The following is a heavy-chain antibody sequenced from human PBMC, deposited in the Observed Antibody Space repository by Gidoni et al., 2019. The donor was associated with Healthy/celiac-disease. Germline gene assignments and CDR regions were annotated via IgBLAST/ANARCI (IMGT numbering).Heavy chain of an antibody. D-gene: IGHD3-10*01. J-gene: IGHJ6*03. CDR2: ISSSSSTI. Sequence: EVQLVESGGGLVQPGGSLILSCAASGFTFCRYSMNWVRQAPGKGLEWVSYISSSSSTIYYADSVKGQFTISRDNANNSLYLQMNSLRAEDTAVYYCAKSTMVRGVRDYYYMDVWGKGTTVTVSS. V-gene: IGHV3-48*01. CDR3: AKSTMVRGVRDYYYMDV. CDR1: GFTFCRYS.